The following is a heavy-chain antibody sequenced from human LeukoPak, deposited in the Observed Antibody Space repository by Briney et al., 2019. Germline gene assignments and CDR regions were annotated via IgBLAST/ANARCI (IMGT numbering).Heavy chain of an antibody. D-gene: IGHD3-16*01. CDR2: ISWNSGSI. J-gene: IGHJ6*02. CDR1: GFTFDDYA. V-gene: IGHV3-9*01. CDR3: AKDIGGGSYGDYYYYYGMDV. Sequence: GGSLRLSCAASGFTFDDYAMHWVRQAAGKGLEWVSGISWNSGSIGYADSVKGRFTISRDNAKNSLYLQMNSLRAEDTALYYCAKDIGGGSYGDYYYYYGMDVWGQGTTVTVSS.